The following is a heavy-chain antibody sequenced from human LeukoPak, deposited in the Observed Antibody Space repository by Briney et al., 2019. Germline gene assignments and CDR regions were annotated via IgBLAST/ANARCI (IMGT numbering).Heavy chain of an antibody. Sequence: KSGESLKISCKGSGYSFTSYWIGWVRQMPGKGLEWMGIINPGDSDTRYSPSFQGQVTISADKSISTAYLQWSSLKASDTAMYYCARREYYYDSSGYYAYDYWGQGTLVTVSS. V-gene: IGHV5-51*01. CDR2: INPGDSDT. D-gene: IGHD3-22*01. CDR1: GYSFTSYW. J-gene: IGHJ4*02. CDR3: ARREYYYDSSGYYAYDY.